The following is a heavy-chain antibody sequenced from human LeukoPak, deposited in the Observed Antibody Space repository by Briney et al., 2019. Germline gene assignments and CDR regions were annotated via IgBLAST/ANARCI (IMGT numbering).Heavy chain of an antibody. CDR2: ISGSGGST. D-gene: IGHD5-12*01. J-gene: IGHJ3*02. CDR3: AKDAPVATITVGVVNAFDI. V-gene: IGHV3-23*01. Sequence: GGSLRLSCAASGFTFSSYAMSWVRQAPGKGLEWVSAISGSGGSTYYADSVKGRFTISRDNSKNTLYLQMNSLRAEDTAVYYCAKDAPVATITVGVVNAFDIWGQGTMVTASS. CDR1: GFTFSSYA.